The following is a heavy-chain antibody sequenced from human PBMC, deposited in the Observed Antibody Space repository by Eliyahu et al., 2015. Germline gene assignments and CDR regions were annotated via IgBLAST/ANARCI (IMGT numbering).Heavy chain of an antibody. J-gene: IGHJ4*02. Sequence: EVQLLESGGGLVQPGGSLRLSCAASGFTFSXYAMRWVRQAPGKGVEWVSAISGSGGDTYYADSVKGRFTISRDNSKNTVYLQMNSLRAEDTAVYYCAKVGPGGSYQGAFDYWGQGTLVTVSS. CDR3: AKVGPGGSYQGAFDY. CDR2: ISGSGGDT. V-gene: IGHV3-23*01. CDR1: GFTFSXYA. D-gene: IGHD1-26*01.